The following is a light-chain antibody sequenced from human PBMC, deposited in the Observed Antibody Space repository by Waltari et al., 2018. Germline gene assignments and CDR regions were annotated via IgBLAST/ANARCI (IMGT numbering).Light chain of an antibody. CDR2: DAS. CDR3: QQRSKWPWS. V-gene: IGKV3-11*01. J-gene: IGKJ1*01. CDR1: QSVNSL. Sequence: EIVLTQSPATLSLSPGERATLSCRASQSVNSLLAWYQHKPGQAPRLLIYDASIRVTGISARFSGSGSGTDFTLTISSLEPEDFAVYYCQQRSKWPWSFGQGTKVEIK.